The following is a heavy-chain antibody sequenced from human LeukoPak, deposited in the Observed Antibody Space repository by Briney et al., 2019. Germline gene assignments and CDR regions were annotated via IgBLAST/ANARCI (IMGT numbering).Heavy chain of an antibody. V-gene: IGHV3-9*02. CDR1: GFSPDDHA. CDR3: AKDTEFGEPYHGMDV. J-gene: IGHJ6*02. D-gene: IGHD3-10*01. CDR2: ISWNGGSL. Sequence: GGSLRLSCAVSGFSPDDHAMHWVRQAPGKGLEWVSGISWNGGSLDYADSVKGRFIISRDNAKKSLYLQMNSLRPEDTAVYYCAKDTEFGEPYHGMDVWGQGTTVTVSS.